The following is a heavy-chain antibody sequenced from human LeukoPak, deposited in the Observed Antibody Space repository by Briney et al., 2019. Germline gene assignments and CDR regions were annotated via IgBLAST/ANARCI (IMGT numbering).Heavy chain of an antibody. CDR2: IYYSGST. V-gene: IGHV4-39*01. J-gene: IGHJ4*02. Sequence: SETLSLTCTVSGDSISSTSYYWGWIRQPPGKGLEWIGSIYYSGSTYYNPSLKSRVTISVDTSKNQFSLKLSSVTAADTAVYYCARTAYSNYVIDYWGQGTLVTVSS. CDR1: GDSISSTSYY. D-gene: IGHD4-11*01. CDR3: ARTAYSNYVIDY.